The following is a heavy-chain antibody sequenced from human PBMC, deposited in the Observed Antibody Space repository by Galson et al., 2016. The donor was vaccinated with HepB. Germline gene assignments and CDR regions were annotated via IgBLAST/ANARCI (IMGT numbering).Heavy chain of an antibody. V-gene: IGHV1-8*01. CDR3: ARKENFDY. CDR2: MNSNSGNT. Sequence: WMNSNSGNTGIAQKFQGRVAMTRNTSINTAYMELSGLRSEDTAVYYCARKENFDYWGQGTLVSVSS. J-gene: IGHJ4*02.